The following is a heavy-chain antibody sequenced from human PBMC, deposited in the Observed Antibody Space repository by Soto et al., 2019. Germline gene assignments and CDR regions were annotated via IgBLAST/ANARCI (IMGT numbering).Heavy chain of an antibody. V-gene: IGHV3-48*01. CDR3: AGRIAVAPIDY. J-gene: IGHJ4*02. Sequence: EVQLVESGGGLVQPGGSLRLSCAASGFTFSCFTMNWVRQAPGKGLEWVSSVSSSSSTRYYADSVKGRFTISRDNAKNSLYLQMNSLRAEDTAVYYCAGRIAVAPIDYWGQGTLVTVSS. D-gene: IGHD6-19*01. CDR2: VSSSSSTR. CDR1: GFTFSCFT.